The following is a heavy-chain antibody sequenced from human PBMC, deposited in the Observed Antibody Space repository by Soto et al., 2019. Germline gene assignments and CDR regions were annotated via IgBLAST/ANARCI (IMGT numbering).Heavy chain of an antibody. J-gene: IGHJ4*01. CDR1: GYTFANFA. CDR3: ARVESGESWGYYFDH. D-gene: IGHD3-3*01. Sequence: ASVKVSCKASGYTFANFAIHWVRQAPGQRLECMGWVNVGNGETKYSENFQDRVTITRDTSASTVYMELSSLRPEDTAVYYCARVESGESWGYYFDHWGHGTLVTVSS. V-gene: IGHV1-3*01. CDR2: VNVGNGET.